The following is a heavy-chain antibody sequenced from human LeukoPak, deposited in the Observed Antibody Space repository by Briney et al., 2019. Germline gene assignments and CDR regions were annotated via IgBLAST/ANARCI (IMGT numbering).Heavy chain of an antibody. Sequence: PGGSLRLSCAASGFTFSRYSMTWVRQAPGKGLEWLSYIDGSSSTIYYADSVKGRFTISRDNGKNSLYLQMNSLRAEDTAVYYCARDEYYDSSGCTSWGQGTLVTVSS. D-gene: IGHD3-22*01. CDR1: GFTFSRYS. CDR3: ARDEYYDSSGCTS. V-gene: IGHV3-48*01. CDR2: IDGSSSTI. J-gene: IGHJ4*02.